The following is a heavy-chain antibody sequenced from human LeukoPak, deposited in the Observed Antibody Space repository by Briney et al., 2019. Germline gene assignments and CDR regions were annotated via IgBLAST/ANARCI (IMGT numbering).Heavy chain of an antibody. D-gene: IGHD3-9*01. J-gene: IGHJ5*02. CDR2: INHSGST. CDR3: AREREYDILTGYRDWFDP. Sequence: SETLSLTCAVYGGSFSGYYWSWIRQPPGKGLEWIGEINHSGSTNYNPSLKSRVTISVDTSKNQFSLKLSPVTAADTAVYYCAREREYDILTGYRDWFDPWGQGTLVTVSS. V-gene: IGHV4-34*01. CDR1: GGSFSGYY.